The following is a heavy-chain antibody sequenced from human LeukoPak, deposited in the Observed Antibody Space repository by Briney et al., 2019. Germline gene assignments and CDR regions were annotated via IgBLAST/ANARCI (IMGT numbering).Heavy chain of an antibody. CDR2: IYYSGST. D-gene: IGHD3-3*01. Sequence: PSETLSLTCTVSGGSISSYYWSWIRQPPGKGLEWIGYIYYSGSTNYNPSLKNRVTISVDTSKNQFSLKLSSVTAADTAVYYCARTYYDFWSGQGFDPWGQGTLVTVSS. V-gene: IGHV4-59*01. CDR1: GGSISSYY. CDR3: ARTYYDFWSGQGFDP. J-gene: IGHJ5*02.